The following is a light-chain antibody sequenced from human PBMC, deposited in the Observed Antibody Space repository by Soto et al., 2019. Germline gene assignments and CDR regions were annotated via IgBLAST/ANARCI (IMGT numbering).Light chain of an antibody. J-gene: IGLJ1*01. CDR1: SSDVGGYNY. V-gene: IGLV2-8*01. CDR3: SSYAGSSNV. CDR2: EVN. Sequence: QSALAQPPSASGSPGQSVAISCTGTSSDVGGYNYVSWYQQHPGKAPKLMIYEVNKRPSGVPDRFSGSKSGNTASLTVSGLQAEDEADYYCSSYAGSSNVFGTGTKAT.